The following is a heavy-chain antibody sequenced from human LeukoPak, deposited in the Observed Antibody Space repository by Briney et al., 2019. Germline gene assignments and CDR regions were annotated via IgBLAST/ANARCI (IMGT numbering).Heavy chain of an antibody. CDR1: GFTFSSYW. CDR2: ISSDESNT. V-gene: IGHV3-74*01. CDR3: AKVPHSWGLFDS. J-gene: IGHJ4*02. D-gene: IGHD3-16*01. Sequence: GGSLRLSCAASGFTFSSYWMHWVRQAPRKGLVWVSRISSDESNTSYADSVKGRFTISRDNAKNTLYLQMNSLRAEDTAVYYCAKVPHSWGLFDSWGQGTLVTVSS.